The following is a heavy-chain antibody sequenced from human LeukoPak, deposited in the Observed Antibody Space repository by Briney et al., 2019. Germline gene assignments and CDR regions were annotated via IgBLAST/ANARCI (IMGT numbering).Heavy chain of an antibody. CDR3: ARATFFGVAEPRKYYLDY. D-gene: IGHD3-3*01. V-gene: IGHV1-2*02. Sequence: ASVKVSCEASGYTFTGYYMHWVRQAPGQGLEWMGWINPNSGGTNYAQKFQGRVTMTRDPSISTAYMELSRLRSDATAVYYCARATFFGVAEPRKYYLDYWGQGTLVTVSS. CDR2: INPNSGGT. CDR1: GYTFTGYY. J-gene: IGHJ4*02.